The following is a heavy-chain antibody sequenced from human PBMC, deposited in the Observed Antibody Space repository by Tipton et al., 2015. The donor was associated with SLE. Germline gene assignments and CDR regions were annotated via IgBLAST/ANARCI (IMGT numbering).Heavy chain of an antibody. Sequence: TLSLTCAVYGGSFSGYYWSWIRQPPGKGLEWIGEINHSGSTNYNPSLKSRVTISVDTSKNQFSLKLSSVTAADTAVYYCARGEGYCSGGSCYQGWFVPWGQGTLVTVSS. CDR3: ARGEGYCSGGSCYQGWFVP. V-gene: IGHV4-34*01. D-gene: IGHD2-15*01. CDR1: GGSFSGYY. J-gene: IGHJ5*02. CDR2: INHSGST.